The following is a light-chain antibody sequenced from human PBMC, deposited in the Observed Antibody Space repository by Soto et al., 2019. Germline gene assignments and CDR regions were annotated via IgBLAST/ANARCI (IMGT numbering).Light chain of an antibody. CDR2: QDD. CDR1: KLEKKF. CDR3: QAWDTTTYV. Sequence: SYELAQPPSVSVSPGQTATITCSGDKLEKKFVCWYQQRPGQSPVLVIYQDDKRPPGIPERFSGSNSGNTATLTIGGTQAVDEAAYYCQAWDTTTYVFGPGTKATVL. V-gene: IGLV3-1*01. J-gene: IGLJ1*01.